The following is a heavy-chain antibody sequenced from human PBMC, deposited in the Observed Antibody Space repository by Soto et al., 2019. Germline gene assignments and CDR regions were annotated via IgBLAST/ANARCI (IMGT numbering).Heavy chain of an antibody. CDR3: ASGGIVGAIHDAFDI. CDR1: GFTFSSYE. V-gene: IGHV3-48*03. Sequence: GGSLRLSCAASGFTFSSYEMNWVRQAPGKGLEWVSYISSSGSTIYYADSVKGRFTISRDNAKNSLYLQMNSLRDEDAAVYYCASGGIVGAIHDAFDIWGQGTMVTVSS. J-gene: IGHJ3*02. D-gene: IGHD1-26*01. CDR2: ISSSGSTI.